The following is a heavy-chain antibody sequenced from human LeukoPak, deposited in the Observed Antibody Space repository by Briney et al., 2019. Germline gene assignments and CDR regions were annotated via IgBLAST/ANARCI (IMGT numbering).Heavy chain of an antibody. J-gene: IGHJ4*02. Sequence: SETLSLTCTVSGGSISSYYWSWIRQPPGKGLEWIGCIYYSGSTNYNPSLKSRVTISVDTSKNQFSLKLSSVTAADTAVYYCASMYSSGWYYFDYWGQGTLVTVSS. V-gene: IGHV4-59*01. D-gene: IGHD6-19*01. CDR2: IYYSGST. CDR3: ASMYSSGWYYFDY. CDR1: GGSISSYY.